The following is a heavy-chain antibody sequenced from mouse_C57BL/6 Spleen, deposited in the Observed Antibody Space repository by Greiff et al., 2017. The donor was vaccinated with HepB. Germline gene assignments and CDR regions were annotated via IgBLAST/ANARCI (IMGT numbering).Heavy chain of an antibody. J-gene: IGHJ4*01. Sequence: EVKLVESGGGLVQPGGSLSLSCAASGFTFTDYYMSWVRQPPGKALEWLGFIRNKANGYTTEYSASVKGRFTISRDNSQSILYLQMNALRAEDSATYYCARWDGNYVGYYAMDYWGQGTSVTVSS. CDR2: IRNKANGYTT. V-gene: IGHV7-3*01. CDR1: GFTFTDYY. CDR3: ARWDGNYVGYYAMDY. D-gene: IGHD2-1*01.